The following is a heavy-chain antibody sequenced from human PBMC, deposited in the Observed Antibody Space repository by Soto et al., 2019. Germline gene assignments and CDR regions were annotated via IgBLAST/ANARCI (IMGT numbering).Heavy chain of an antibody. V-gene: IGHV4-31*02. D-gene: IGHD2-21*01. Sequence: LRLSCAASGFTFSSYGMHWIRQVPGKGLEWIGHIYVTGAVDYNPSLRDRITISQDTSERQFSLNLRLVTAADTAVYYCARLRIATNNYKWFDPWGQGTLVTVSS. CDR1: GFTFSSYG. CDR3: ARLRIATNNYKWFDP. J-gene: IGHJ5*02. CDR2: IYVTGAV.